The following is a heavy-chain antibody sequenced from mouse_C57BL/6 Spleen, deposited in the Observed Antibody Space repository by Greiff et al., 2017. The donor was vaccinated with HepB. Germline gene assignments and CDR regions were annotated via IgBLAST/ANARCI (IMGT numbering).Heavy chain of an antibody. CDR3: ASLSGSPFAY. CDR2: ISSGGSYT. Sequence: EVMLVESGGDLVKPGGSLKLSCAASGFTFSSYGMSWVRQTPDKRLEWVATISSGGSYTYYPDSVKGRFTISRDNAKNTLYLQMSSLKSEDTAMYYCASLSGSPFAYWGQGTLVTVSA. CDR1: GFTFSSYG. V-gene: IGHV5-6*01. J-gene: IGHJ3*01. D-gene: IGHD1-1*01.